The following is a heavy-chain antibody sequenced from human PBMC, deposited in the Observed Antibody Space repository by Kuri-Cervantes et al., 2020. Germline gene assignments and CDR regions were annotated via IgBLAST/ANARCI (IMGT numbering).Heavy chain of an antibody. CDR1: GFTFSSYA. CDR2: ISYDGSNK. V-gene: IGHV3-30-3*01. J-gene: IGHJ5*02. Sequence: GESLKISCAASGFTFSSYAMHWVRQAPGKGLEWVAVISYDGSNKYYADSVKGRFTISRDNSKNTLYLQMNSLRAEDTAVYYCARLEGPRFDPWGQGTLVTVSS. CDR3: ARLEGPRFDP.